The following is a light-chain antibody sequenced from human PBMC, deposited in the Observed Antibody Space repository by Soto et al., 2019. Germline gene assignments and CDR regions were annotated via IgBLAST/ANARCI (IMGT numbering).Light chain of an antibody. CDR2: EVS. Sequence: QSALTQPASVSGSPGQSITISCTGTSSDVGGYNYVSWYQQHPGKAPKLMIYEVSTRPSGVSNRFSGSKSGNTASLTITGLPADDDVAYYCSSYTSISTRVFGGGTKLTV. J-gene: IGLJ3*02. CDR1: SSDVGGYNY. CDR3: SSYTSISTRV. V-gene: IGLV2-14*01.